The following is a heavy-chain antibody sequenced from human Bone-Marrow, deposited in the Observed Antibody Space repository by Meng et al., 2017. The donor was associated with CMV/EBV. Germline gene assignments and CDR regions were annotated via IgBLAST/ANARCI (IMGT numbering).Heavy chain of an antibody. CDR2: INWNGGRT. J-gene: IGHJ4*02. V-gene: IGHV3-20*04. D-gene: IGHD3-16*01. CDR3: VKDSQRLGTYSFDY. CDR1: EFKFDDYG. Sequence: GESLKISCVASEFKFDDYGMSWVRQAPGKGLEWVANINWNGGRTGYADSVKGRFTISRDNAKSSLNLQMNNLRTEDTALYYCVKDSQRLGTYSFDYWGQGTLVTVSS.